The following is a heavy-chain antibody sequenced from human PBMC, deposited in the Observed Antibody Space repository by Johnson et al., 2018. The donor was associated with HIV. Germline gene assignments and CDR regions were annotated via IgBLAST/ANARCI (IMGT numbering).Heavy chain of an antibody. Sequence: QVQLVESGGGVVQPGRSLRLSCAASGFTFSSYAMHWVRQAPGKGLERVAVISYDGSNKYYADSVKGQFTISRDNSMNTLYLQMNSLRAEDTAVYYCAKGKHIVATTDAFDIWGQGTKVTVSS. CDR3: AKGKHIVATTDAFDI. CDR1: GFTFSSYA. J-gene: IGHJ3*02. D-gene: IGHD5-12*01. CDR2: ISYDGSNK. V-gene: IGHV3-30-3*01.